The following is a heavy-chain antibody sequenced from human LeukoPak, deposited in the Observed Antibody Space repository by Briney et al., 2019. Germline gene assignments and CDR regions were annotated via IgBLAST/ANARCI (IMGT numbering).Heavy chain of an antibody. CDR1: GFTFDDYA. CDR3: AKSLQYSGTKSYFDY. D-gene: IGHD1-26*01. Sequence: GGSLRLSCAAPGFTFDDYAMHWVRQAPGKGLEWVSGISWNSGSIGYADSVKGRFTISRDNAKNSLYLQMNSLRAEDTALYYCAKSLQYSGTKSYFDYWGQGTLVTVSS. J-gene: IGHJ4*02. CDR2: ISWNSGSI. V-gene: IGHV3-9*01.